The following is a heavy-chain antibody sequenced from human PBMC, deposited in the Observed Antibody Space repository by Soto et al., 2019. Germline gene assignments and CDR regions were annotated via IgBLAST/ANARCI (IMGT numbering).Heavy chain of an antibody. CDR3: ARATMGASSWPFDY. V-gene: IGHV4-4*02. CDR2: IYHSGST. Sequence: QVQLQESGPGLVKPSGTLSLTCAVSGGSISSSNWWGWVRQPPGKGLEWIGEIYHSGSTNYNPSLKSRVTISVDKSKNQFCLKLSSVTAADTAMYYCARATMGASSWPFDYWGQGTLVTVSS. D-gene: IGHD6-13*01. CDR1: GGSISSSNW. J-gene: IGHJ4*02.